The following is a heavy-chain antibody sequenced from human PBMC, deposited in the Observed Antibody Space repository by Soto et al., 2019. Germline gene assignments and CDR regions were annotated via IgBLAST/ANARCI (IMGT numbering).Heavy chain of an antibody. Sequence: GPVKVSCKASGYTFTSYYMHWVRQATGQGLEGRGIINRSGVSTSYAQKFQGRVTITRDTSTSTVYMELSSLRSEDTAVYYCARDGLGYCSGGSCYRVDPWGQGTLVTVSS. D-gene: IGHD2-15*01. CDR2: INRSGVST. CDR3: ARDGLGYCSGGSCYRVDP. J-gene: IGHJ5*02. CDR1: GYTFTSYY. V-gene: IGHV1-46*01.